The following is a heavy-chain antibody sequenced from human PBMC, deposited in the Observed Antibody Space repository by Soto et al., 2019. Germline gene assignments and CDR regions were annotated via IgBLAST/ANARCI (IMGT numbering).Heavy chain of an antibody. CDR1: GGSISSYY. D-gene: IGHD3-16*01. Sequence: QVQLQESGPGLVKPSETLSLTCTVSGGSISSYYWSWIRQPPGKGLEWIGYIYYSGSTNYNPSLKIRVTISVDTSKNQFSLKLSSVTAADTAVYYCAREGDGMDVWGQGTTVTVSS. V-gene: IGHV4-59*01. CDR2: IYYSGST. CDR3: AREGDGMDV. J-gene: IGHJ6*02.